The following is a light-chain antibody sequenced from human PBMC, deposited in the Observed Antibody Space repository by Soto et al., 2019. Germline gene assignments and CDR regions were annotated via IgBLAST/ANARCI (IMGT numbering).Light chain of an antibody. J-gene: IGLJ2*01. CDR1: SSNIGSNT. V-gene: IGLV1-44*01. Sequence: QSVLTQPPSASVTPGQRVTISCSGSSSNIGSNTVNWYQQLPGTAPKLLIYSNHQRPSGVPDRFSGSKSGTSASLAISGLQSEDEADYYCAAWDDSLNVVFGGGTKLTVL. CDR3: AAWDDSLNVV. CDR2: SNH.